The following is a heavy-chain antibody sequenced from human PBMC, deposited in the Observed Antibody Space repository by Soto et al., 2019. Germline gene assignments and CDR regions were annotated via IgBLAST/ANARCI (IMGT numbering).Heavy chain of an antibody. CDR2: ISAYNGNT. V-gene: IGHV1-18*01. Sequence: ASVKVSCKASGYTFTSYGISWVRQAPGQGLEWMGWISAYNGNTNYAQKLQGRVTMTTDTSTSTAYMELRSLRSDDTAVYYCARAHPSRVAYYMDVWGKGTTVTVSS. CDR3: ARAHPSRVAYYMDV. CDR1: GYTFTSYG. J-gene: IGHJ6*03.